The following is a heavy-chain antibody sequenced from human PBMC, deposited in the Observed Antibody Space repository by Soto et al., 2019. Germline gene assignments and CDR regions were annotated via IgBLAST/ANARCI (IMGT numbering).Heavy chain of an antibody. V-gene: IGHV1-3*05. J-gene: IGHJ1*01. CDR2: INAGNGNT. D-gene: IGHD2-21*02. Sequence: QVQLVQSGAEEKKPGASVKVSCKASGYTFTSYAMHWVRQAPGQRLEWMGWINAGNGNTKYSQKFQGRVTITRDTSGSTADMELSSLGSQDTAVYYRARSIVVVTARGHWGQGNLVTVSS. CDR1: GYTFTSYA. CDR3: ARSIVVVTARGH.